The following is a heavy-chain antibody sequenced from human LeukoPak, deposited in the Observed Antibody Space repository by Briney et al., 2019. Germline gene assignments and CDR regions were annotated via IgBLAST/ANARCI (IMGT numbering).Heavy chain of an antibody. D-gene: IGHD3-10*01. V-gene: IGHV1-2*02. CDR3: ARDGPWYYGSGSYYNVYGFDY. J-gene: IGHJ4*02. Sequence: ASVKVSCKASGYTFTGYYMHWVRQAPGQGLEWMGWINPNSGGTNYAQKFQGRVTMTRDTSKNQFSLKLSSVTAADTAVYYCARDGPWYYGSGSYYNVYGFDYWGQGTLVTVSS. CDR1: GYTFTGYY. CDR2: INPNSGGT.